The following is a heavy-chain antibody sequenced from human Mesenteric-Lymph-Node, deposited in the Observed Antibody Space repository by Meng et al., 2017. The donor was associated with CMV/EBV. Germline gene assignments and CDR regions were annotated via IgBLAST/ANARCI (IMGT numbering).Heavy chain of an antibody. CDR3: ANLSGAGWFAP. Sequence: SCKASGGTFSSYAFGWVRQAPGKGLEWMGAIIPILAIANYAQKFQGRLTITADKSTSTAYMELSSLRSEDTAVYYCANLSGAGWFAPWGQGTLVTVSS. D-gene: IGHD2/OR15-2a*01. CDR2: IIPILAIA. J-gene: IGHJ5*02. CDR1: GGTFSSYA. V-gene: IGHV1-69*10.